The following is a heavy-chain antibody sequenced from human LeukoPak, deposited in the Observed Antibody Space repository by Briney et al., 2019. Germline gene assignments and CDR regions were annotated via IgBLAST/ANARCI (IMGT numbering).Heavy chain of an antibody. CDR1: GGSIRSYY. Sequence: SETLSLTCTVPGGSIRSYYWSWSRHPPGEGLGCIGYIYYSGSTNYNPSLKSRVTISVDTSKSQFSLKLSSVTAADTAVYYCARGAAAAAWFDPWGQGTLVTVSS. D-gene: IGHD6-13*01. CDR2: IYYSGST. CDR3: ARGAAAAAWFDP. V-gene: IGHV4-59*01. J-gene: IGHJ5*02.